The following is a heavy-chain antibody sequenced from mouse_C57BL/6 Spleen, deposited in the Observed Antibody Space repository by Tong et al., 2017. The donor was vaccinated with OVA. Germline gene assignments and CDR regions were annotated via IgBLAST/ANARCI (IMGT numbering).Heavy chain of an antibody. Sequence: EVQLQESGGGLVKPGGSLKLSCAASGFTFSSYAMSWVRQTPEKRLEWVATISDGGSYTYYPDNVKGRFTISRDNAKNNLYLQMSHLKSEDTAMYYCARDYYGSSYERFAYWGQGTLVTVSA. CDR3: ARDYYGSSYERFAY. CDR2: ISDGGSYT. J-gene: IGHJ3*01. D-gene: IGHD1-1*01. V-gene: IGHV5-4*01. CDR1: GFTFSSYA.